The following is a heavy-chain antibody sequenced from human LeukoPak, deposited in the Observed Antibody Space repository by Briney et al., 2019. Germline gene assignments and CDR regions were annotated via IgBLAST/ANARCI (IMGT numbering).Heavy chain of an antibody. CDR1: GYTFTSYD. CDR3: ARGIGYCSSTSCYTDY. Sequence: ASVKVSCKASGYTFTSYDINWVRQATGQGLEWMGWMNPNSGNTGYAQKFQGRATMTRNTSISTAYMELSSLRSEGTAVYYCARGIGYCSSTSCYTDYWGQGTLVTVSS. J-gene: IGHJ4*02. D-gene: IGHD2-2*02. V-gene: IGHV1-8*01. CDR2: MNPNSGNT.